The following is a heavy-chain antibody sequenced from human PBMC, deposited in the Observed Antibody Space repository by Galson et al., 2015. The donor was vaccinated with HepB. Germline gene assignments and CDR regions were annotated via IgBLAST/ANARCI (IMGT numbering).Heavy chain of an antibody. CDR2: ISDRGGST. J-gene: IGHJ5*02. D-gene: IGHD6-25*01. Sequence: SLRLSCAASGFTFSSNAMTWVRQAPGKGLEWVSSISDRGGSTYYADTVTGRFTISRDNSKNTLYLQMNSLRVEDTAVYYCAKDQRSSRASRYDWFDPWGQGTLVIVSS. CDR1: GFTFSSNA. V-gene: IGHV3-23*01. CDR3: AKDQRSSRASRYDWFDP.